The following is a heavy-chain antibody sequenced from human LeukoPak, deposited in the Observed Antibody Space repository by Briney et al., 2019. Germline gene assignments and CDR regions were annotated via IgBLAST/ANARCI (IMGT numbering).Heavy chain of an antibody. CDR1: GFTFSSYA. CDR3: ANWNDRGYYYYYYMDV. J-gene: IGHJ6*03. D-gene: IGHD1-1*01. V-gene: IGHV3-23*01. CDR2: ISGSGGST. Sequence: GGSLRLSCAASGFTFSSYAMSWVRQAPGKGLEWVSAISGSGGSTYYADSVKGRFTISRDNSKNTLYLQMNSLRAEDTAVYYCANWNDRGYYYYYYMDVWGKGTTVTVSS.